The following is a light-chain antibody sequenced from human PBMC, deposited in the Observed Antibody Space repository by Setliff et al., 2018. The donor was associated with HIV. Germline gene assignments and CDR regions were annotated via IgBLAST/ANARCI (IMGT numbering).Light chain of an antibody. V-gene: IGLV1-47*02. CDR1: GSNIGRNS. CDR3: ATSDDSLSAGV. CDR2: NND. J-gene: IGLJ3*02. Sequence: SVLTQPPSTSGTPGQKVTISCSGSGSNIGRNSVFWYQQLPGTAPKLLMYNNDQRPSGVPDRFSGSKSGTSASLAISDLRSGDEADYYCATSDDSLSAGVFGGGTKVTVL.